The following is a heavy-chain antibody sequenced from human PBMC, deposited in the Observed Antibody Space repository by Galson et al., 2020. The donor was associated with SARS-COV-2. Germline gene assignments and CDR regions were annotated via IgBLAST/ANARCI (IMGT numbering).Heavy chain of an antibody. V-gene: IGHV3-23*01. CDR3: AKDSDILTGYEYDY. J-gene: IGHJ4*02. CDR1: GFTFSSYA. Sequence: GGSLRLSCAASGFTFSSYAMSWVRQAPGKGLEWVSAISGSGGSTYYADSVKGRFTISRDNSKNTLYLQMNSLRAEDTAVYYCAKDSDILTGYEYDYWGQGTLVTVSS. CDR2: ISGSGGST. D-gene: IGHD3-9*01.